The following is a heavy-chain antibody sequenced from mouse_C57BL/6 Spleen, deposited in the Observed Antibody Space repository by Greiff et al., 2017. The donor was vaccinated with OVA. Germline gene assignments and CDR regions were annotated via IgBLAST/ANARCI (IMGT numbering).Heavy chain of an antibody. J-gene: IGHJ4*01. CDR2: IYPGDGDT. V-gene: IGHV1-80*01. CDR1: GYAFSSYW. Sequence: VKLQESGAELVKPGASVKISCTASGYAFSSYWMNWVKQRPGKGLEWIGQIYPGDGDTTYNGKFKGKATLTADKSSSTAYMQLSSRSSEDSAVYFCARVDYYGNPYYAMDYWGQGTSVTVSS. D-gene: IGHD2-1*01. CDR3: ARVDYYGNPYYAMDY.